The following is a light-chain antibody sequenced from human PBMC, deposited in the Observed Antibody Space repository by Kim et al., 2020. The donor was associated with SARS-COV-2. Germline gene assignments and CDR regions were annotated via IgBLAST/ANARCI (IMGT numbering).Light chain of an antibody. J-gene: IGKJ4*02. Sequence: DIQMTQSPSSLSASVGDRVTITCRASQSISSYLNWYQQKPGKAPKLLIYAASSLQSGVPSRFSGSGSGTDFTLTISSLQPEDFATYCCQQGYKFGGGSKVDIK. CDR3: QQGYK. CDR2: AAS. V-gene: IGKV1-39*01. CDR1: QSISSY.